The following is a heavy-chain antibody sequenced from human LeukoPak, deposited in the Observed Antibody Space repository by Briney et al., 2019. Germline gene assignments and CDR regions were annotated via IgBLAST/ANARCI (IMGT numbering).Heavy chain of an antibody. D-gene: IGHD3-10*01. CDR1: GFTFSSYS. CDR3: ARVLRGAFDI. CDR2: ISTSSGTI. Sequence: GGSLRLSCAASGFTFSSYSMNWVREAPGKGLVWVSHISTSSGTIYYADSVKGRFTISRDNAKNSLYLQMNSLRDEDTAVYYCARVLRGAFDIWGQGTMVTVSS. J-gene: IGHJ3*02. V-gene: IGHV3-48*02.